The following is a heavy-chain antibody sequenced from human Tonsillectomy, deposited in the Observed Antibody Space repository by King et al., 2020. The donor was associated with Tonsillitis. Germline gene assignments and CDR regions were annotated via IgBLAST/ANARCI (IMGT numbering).Heavy chain of an antibody. CDR2: ICHRAAVT. Sequence: VQLVESGGGLVQPGGSLRLSCAASGFAFSSYAMNWVRPAPGKGLGWGSTICHRAAVTYYADSVKGRFTISRDNSNVTLYLQMDSLRAEDTAVYYCARDLVVGAINGGSWFDPWGRGTLVTVSS. J-gene: IGHJ5*02. CDR1: GFAFSSYA. D-gene: IGHD1-26*01. V-gene: IGHV3-23*04. CDR3: ARDLVVGAINGGSWFDP.